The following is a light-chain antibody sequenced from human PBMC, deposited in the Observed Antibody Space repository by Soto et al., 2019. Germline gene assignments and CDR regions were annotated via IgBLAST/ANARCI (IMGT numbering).Light chain of an antibody. V-gene: IGKV3-20*01. J-gene: IGKJ1*01. Sequence: LTRWPAKGPRSIAERGTLAWRGIQSVSSSYLAWDQQKPGQAPRLLIYGASSRATGMPDRFSGSGSGTDFTLTILRLAPECVAVYHCQQYGRALTWAFGQGTKVDIK. CDR1: QSVSSSY. CDR2: GAS. CDR3: QQYGRALTWA.